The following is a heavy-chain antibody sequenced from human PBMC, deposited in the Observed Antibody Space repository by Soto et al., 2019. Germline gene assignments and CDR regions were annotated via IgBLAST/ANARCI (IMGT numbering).Heavy chain of an antibody. J-gene: IGHJ4*02. CDR1: GFTFSSYG. V-gene: IGHV3-30*18. CDR2: ISYDGSNK. CDR3: AKAYYYDSSGPLYFDY. Sequence: SGGSLRLSCAASGFTFSSYGMHWVRQAPGKGLEWVAVISYDGSNKYYADSVKGRFTISRDNSKNTLYLQMNSLRAEDTAVYYCAKAYYYDSSGPLYFDYWGQGTLVTVSS. D-gene: IGHD3-22*01.